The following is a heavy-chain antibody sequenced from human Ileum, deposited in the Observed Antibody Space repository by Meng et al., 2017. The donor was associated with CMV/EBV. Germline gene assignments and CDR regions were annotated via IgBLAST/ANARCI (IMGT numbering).Heavy chain of an antibody. CDR1: GGTFSTYA. J-gene: IGHJ3*01. CDR2: IISKLGTA. D-gene: IGHD3-16*01. Sequence: SVKVSGKLSGGTFSTYAVSWVRQAPGQGLEWVGGIISKLGTANYAQKFQGRVTITTDESTSTAYMELGSLRSEDTAVYYCTKVPWGFPFDFWGQGIVVTVSS. V-gene: IGHV1-69*05. CDR3: TKVPWGFPFDF.